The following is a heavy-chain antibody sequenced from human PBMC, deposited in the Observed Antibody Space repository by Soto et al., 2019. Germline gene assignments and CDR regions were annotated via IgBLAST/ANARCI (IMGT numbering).Heavy chain of an antibody. D-gene: IGHD3-3*01. CDR1: GFTFSSYG. CDR3: AKSAAGITIFAGMDV. Sequence: VGSLRLSCAASGFTFSSYGMHWVRQAPGKGLEWVAVISYDGSNKYYADSVKGRFTISRDNSKNTLYLQMNSLRAEDTAVYYCAKSAAGITIFAGMDVWGQGTTVTVSS. V-gene: IGHV3-30*18. CDR2: ISYDGSNK. J-gene: IGHJ6*02.